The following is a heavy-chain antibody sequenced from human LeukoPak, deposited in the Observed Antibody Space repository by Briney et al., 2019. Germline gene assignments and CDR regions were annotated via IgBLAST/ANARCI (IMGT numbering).Heavy chain of an antibody. CDR3: ARSYSNHLFGMDV. V-gene: IGHV3-NL1*01. CDR2: IYSGGST. Sequence: GGSLRLSCAASGFTFSRYGMHWVRQAPGKGLEWVSVIYSGGSTYYADSVKGRVAISRDNSNNTVFLQMNIVRAEDTAVYYCARSYSNHLFGMDVWGQGTTVTVSS. CDR1: GFTFSRYG. J-gene: IGHJ6*02. D-gene: IGHD4-11*01.